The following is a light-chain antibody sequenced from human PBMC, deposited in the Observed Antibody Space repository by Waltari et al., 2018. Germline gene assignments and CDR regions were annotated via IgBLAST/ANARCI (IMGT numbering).Light chain of an antibody. Sequence: AIRMTQSPSSLSASTGASVTITCRANQSVSGYLAWYQQKPGKAPKLLIYAAYTLQSGVPSRFSGSGSGTDFTLTISCLQSEDFATYYCQQYYSYPRTFGQGTKVEIK. CDR3: QQYYSYPRT. CDR1: QSVSGY. J-gene: IGKJ1*01. CDR2: AAY. V-gene: IGKV1-8*01.